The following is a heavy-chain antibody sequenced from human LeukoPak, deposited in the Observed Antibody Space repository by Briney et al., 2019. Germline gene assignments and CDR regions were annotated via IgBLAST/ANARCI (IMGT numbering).Heavy chain of an antibody. CDR2: IYYSGST. D-gene: IGHD3-10*01. CDR3: ARGIIRGADTPYYYGMDV. V-gene: IGHV4-61*01. CDR1: GGSFSSGSYF. Sequence: PSETLSPTCTVSGGSFSSGSYFWSWIRQPPGKGLEWIGYIYYSGSTNYNPSLKSRVTISVDTSKNQFSLKLSSVTAADTAVYWCARGIIRGADTPYYYGMDVWGRGTTVTVSS. J-gene: IGHJ6*02.